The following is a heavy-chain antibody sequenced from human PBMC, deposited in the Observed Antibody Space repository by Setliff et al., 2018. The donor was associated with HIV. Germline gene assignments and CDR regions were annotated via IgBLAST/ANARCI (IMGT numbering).Heavy chain of an antibody. V-gene: IGHV1-46*01. J-gene: IGHJ5*02. CDR1: GYTFTSYY. Sequence: ASVKVSCKASGYTFTSYYVHFVRQAPGQGPEWMGIINPNGGSSNYAQKFEGRVAMTADTSTNNVHMYLSSLRSEDTAIYYCARGGPGSSFGYDWFDPWGQGTPVTVSS. CDR3: ARGGPGSSFGYDWFDP. CDR2: INPNGGSS. D-gene: IGHD5-18*01.